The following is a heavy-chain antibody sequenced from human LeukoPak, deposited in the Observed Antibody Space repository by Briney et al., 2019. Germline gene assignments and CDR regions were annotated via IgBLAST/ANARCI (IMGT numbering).Heavy chain of an antibody. CDR3: ARIGYRAPYSIDY. V-gene: IGHV1-2*02. CDR2: INPNSGGT. Sequence: ASVKVSCKASGYAFTDYYMHWVRQAPGQGLESMGWINPNSGGTNYAQKFQGRVTMTRDTSISTAYMELSRLTSDDTAVFYCARIGYRAPYSIDYWGQGTLVTVSS. CDR1: GYAFTDYY. D-gene: IGHD6-13*01. J-gene: IGHJ4*02.